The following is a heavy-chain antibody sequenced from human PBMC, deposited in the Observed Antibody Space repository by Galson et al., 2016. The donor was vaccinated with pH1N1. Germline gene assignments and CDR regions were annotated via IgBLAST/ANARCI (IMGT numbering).Heavy chain of an antibody. CDR3: ARNCSSSSCHVDY. CDR2: INTNTGNP. CDR1: YTFTYYA. D-gene: IGHD2-2*01. J-gene: IGHJ4*02. Sequence: YTFTYYAMNWVRQAPGQGLEWMGWINTNTGNPTYAQGFTGRFVFSLDTSVSTAYLQISSLKAEDTAVYYCARNCSSSSCHVDYWGQGTLVTVSS. V-gene: IGHV7-4-1*02.